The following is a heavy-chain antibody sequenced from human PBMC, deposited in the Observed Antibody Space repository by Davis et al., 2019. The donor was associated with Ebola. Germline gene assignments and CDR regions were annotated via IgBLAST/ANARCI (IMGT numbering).Heavy chain of an antibody. CDR3: ARDKGIAVARNFDY. CDR1: GFTFSSYS. CDR2: ISSSSSYI. V-gene: IGHV3-21*01. J-gene: IGHJ4*02. Sequence: GESLKISCAASGFTFSSYSMNWVRQAPGKGLEWVSSISSSSSYIYYADSVKGRFTISRDNAKNSLYLQMNSLRAEDTAVYYYARDKGIAVARNFDYWGQGTLVTVSS. D-gene: IGHD6-19*01.